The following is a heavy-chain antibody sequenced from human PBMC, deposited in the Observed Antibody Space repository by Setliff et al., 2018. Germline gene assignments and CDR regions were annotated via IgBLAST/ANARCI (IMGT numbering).Heavy chain of an antibody. D-gene: IGHD5-12*01. CDR3: ARDPASSGYDTYYYYYYGMDV. Sequence: ASVKVSCKVSGYRLIEVSMHWVRQAPGKGLEWMGGFDPEDEETIYSQKFQGRVNITRDTSASTAYMELSSLRSEDTAVYSCARDPASSGYDTYYYYYYGMDVWGQGTTVTVSS. CDR2: FDPEDEET. CDR1: GYRLIEVS. V-gene: IGHV1-24*01. J-gene: IGHJ6*02.